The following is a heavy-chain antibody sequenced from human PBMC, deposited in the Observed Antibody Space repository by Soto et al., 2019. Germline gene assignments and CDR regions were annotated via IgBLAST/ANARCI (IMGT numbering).Heavy chain of an antibody. CDR3: AKDRYYCGSGTERFSWFDP. Sequence: PGGSLRLSCAVSGFTFSSYAMSWVCQAPGKGLEWVSVISGSGGSTYYADSVKGRFTISRDKSKNTLYLQMNSLKAEDTAVYYCAKDRYYCGSGTERFSWFDPWGQGTLVTVSS. CDR1: GFTFSSYA. CDR2: ISGSGGST. D-gene: IGHD3-10*01. J-gene: IGHJ5*02. V-gene: IGHV3-23*01.